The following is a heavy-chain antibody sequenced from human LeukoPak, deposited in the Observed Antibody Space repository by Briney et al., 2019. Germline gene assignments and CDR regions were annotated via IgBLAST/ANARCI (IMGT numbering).Heavy chain of an antibody. Sequence: PSETLSLTCAVYGGSFSGYYWSWIRQPPGRGLEWIGEINHSGSTNYNPSLKSRVTISVDTSKNQFSLKLSSVTAADTAVYYCARDAGRYFDWLLSGDWFDPWGQGTLVTVSS. V-gene: IGHV4-34*01. CDR2: INHSGST. CDR1: GGSFSGYY. CDR3: ARDAGRYFDWLLSGDWFDP. J-gene: IGHJ5*02. D-gene: IGHD3-9*01.